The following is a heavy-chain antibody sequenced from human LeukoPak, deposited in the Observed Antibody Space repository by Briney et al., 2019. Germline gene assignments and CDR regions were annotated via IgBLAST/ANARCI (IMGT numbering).Heavy chain of an antibody. CDR1: GGSISDYF. D-gene: IGHD3-16*01. J-gene: IGHJ3*01. CDR2: VYYIGKP. CDR3: ARRFRTGGDLHHDSYDV. Sequence: SETLSLTCSVSGGSISDYFWGWIRQPPGKGLEWIGHVYYIGKPTCSPSLESRVSISVDTSKNQFSLELTSVTAADTAVYYCARRFRTGGDLHHDSYDVWGQGTVVTVSS. V-gene: IGHV4-59*12.